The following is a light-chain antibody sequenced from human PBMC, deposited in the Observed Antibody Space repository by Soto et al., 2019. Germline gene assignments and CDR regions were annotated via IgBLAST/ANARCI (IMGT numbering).Light chain of an antibody. J-gene: IGKJ4*01. CDR1: HDISNY. CDR3: QNSKSAQLT. CDR2: GAS. Sequence: DIQITQSPSSLSASVGDRVTITCRASHDISNYLAWYQQKPGKVPKLLIYGASTLHSGVPSRFSGSGSGTDFTLTISRLQPGDVETYYCQNSKSAQLTLGAGPKVEIK. V-gene: IGKV1-27*01.